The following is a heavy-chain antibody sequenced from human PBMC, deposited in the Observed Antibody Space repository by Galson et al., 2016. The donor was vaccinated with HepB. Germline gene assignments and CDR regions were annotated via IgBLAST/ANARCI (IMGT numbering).Heavy chain of an antibody. CDR2: IWYDGSKK. Sequence: SLRLSCAASGITFSRHVMHWVRQAPGKGLEWVAFIWYDGSKKYYGTSVEGRFTISRDNSKNTLYLQMNSLRVEDTAVYYCARGTETGWYGQFDYWGQGTLVTVSS. CDR3: ARGTETGWYGQFDY. J-gene: IGHJ4*02. V-gene: IGHV3-33*01. D-gene: IGHD6-19*01. CDR1: GITFSRHV.